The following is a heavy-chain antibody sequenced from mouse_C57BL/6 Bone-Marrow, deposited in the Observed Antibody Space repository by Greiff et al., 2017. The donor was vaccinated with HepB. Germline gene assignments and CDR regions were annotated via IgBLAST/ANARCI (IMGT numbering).Heavy chain of an antibody. CDR3: ARYGPDYYGSSMDYFDY. CDR1: GFTFTDYY. J-gene: IGHJ2*01. V-gene: IGHV7-3*01. CDR2: IRNKANGYTT. Sequence: EVQLVESGGGLVQPGGSLSLSCAASGFTFTDYYMSWVRQPPGKALEWLGFIRNKANGYTTEYSASVKGLFTISRDNSQSILYLQMNALRAEDSATYYCARYGPDYYGSSMDYFDYWGQGTTLTVSS. D-gene: IGHD1-1*01.